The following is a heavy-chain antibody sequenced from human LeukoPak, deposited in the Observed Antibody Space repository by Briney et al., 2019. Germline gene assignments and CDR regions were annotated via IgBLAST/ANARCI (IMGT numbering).Heavy chain of an antibody. V-gene: IGHV3-30*03. CDR1: GFTVSSYG. J-gene: IGHJ1*01. Sequence: GGSLRLSCAASGFTVSSYGMHWVRQAPGKGLEWVAVISYDGSNKYYADSVKGRFTISRDNSKNTLYLQMNSLRAEDTAVYYCAREPLFCSSTSCYIYFQHWGQGTLVTVSS. CDR2: ISYDGSNK. CDR3: AREPLFCSSTSCYIYFQH. D-gene: IGHD2-2*02.